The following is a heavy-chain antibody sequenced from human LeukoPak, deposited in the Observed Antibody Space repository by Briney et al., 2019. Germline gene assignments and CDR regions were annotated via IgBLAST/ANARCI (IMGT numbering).Heavy chain of an antibody. Sequence: GGSLRLSCSASGFTVSSNFMSWVRQAPGKGLEWVSVIYSGDSTYYADSVKGRFTISRDNSKNTLYLQMNSLRAEDTAVYYCARSSAGYYYYCGMDVWGQGTTVTVSS. CDR2: IYSGDST. CDR3: ARSSAGYYYYCGMDV. V-gene: IGHV3-66*02. CDR1: GFTVSSNF. J-gene: IGHJ6*02. D-gene: IGHD6-13*01.